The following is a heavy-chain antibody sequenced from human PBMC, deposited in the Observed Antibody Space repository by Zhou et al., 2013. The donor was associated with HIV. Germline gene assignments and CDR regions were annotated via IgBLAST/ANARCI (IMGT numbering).Heavy chain of an antibody. V-gene: IGHV1-2*02. CDR1: GYTFTGYY. CDR3: ARAGAKDYYYYYYMDV. J-gene: IGHJ6*03. D-gene: IGHD1-26*01. Sequence: QVQLVQSGAEVKKPGASVKVSCKASGYTFTGYYMHWVRQAPGQGLEWMGWINPNSGGTNYAQKFQGRVTMTRDTSISTAYMELSRLRSDDAAVYYCARAGAKDYYYYYYMDVWGKGTTVTVSS. CDR2: INPNSGGT.